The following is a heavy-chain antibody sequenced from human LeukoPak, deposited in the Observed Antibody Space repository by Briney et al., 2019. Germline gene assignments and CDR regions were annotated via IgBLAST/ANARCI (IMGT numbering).Heavy chain of an antibody. D-gene: IGHD6-6*01. CDR1: GGSISSYY. V-gene: IGHV4-59*08. J-gene: IGHJ4*02. CDR3: ARYISSGLDY. Sequence: SETLSLTCTVSGGSISSYYWSWIRQPPGKGLEWIGYIYYTGSTNYNPSLKSRVTISVDTSKNQFSLKLSYVNVADTAVYYCARYISSGLDYWGLGTLVTVSA. CDR2: IYYTGST.